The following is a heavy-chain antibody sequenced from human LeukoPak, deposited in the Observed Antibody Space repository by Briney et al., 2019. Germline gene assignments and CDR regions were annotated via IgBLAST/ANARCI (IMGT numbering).Heavy chain of an antibody. J-gene: IGHJ4*02. Sequence: ASVKVSCKAYGYDFTSVGITWVRRAPGQGLEWMGWISPYNGNTRYAQKFQGRVAMTTDTSTTTAYMELRGVRFNDTAVYYCARAGPVSGWYFDYWGQGTLVTVSS. CDR1: GYDFTSVG. V-gene: IGHV1-18*01. CDR3: ARAGPVSGWYFDY. D-gene: IGHD6-19*01. CDR2: ISPYNGNT.